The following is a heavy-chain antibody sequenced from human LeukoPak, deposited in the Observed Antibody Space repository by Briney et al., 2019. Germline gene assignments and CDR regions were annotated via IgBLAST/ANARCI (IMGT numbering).Heavy chain of an antibody. Sequence: SVKVSCKASGGTFSSYAISWVRQAPGQGLEWMGGIIPIFGTANYAQKFQGRVTITTDEPTSTAYMELSSLRSEDTAVYYCARDNYAGANWFDPWGQGTLVTVSS. D-gene: IGHD1-7*01. J-gene: IGHJ5*02. V-gene: IGHV1-69*05. CDR1: GGTFSSYA. CDR3: ARDNYAGANWFDP. CDR2: IIPIFGTA.